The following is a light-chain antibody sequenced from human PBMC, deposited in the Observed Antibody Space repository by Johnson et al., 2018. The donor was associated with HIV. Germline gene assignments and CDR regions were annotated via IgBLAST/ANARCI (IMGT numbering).Light chain of an antibody. CDR1: YSNIGSNY. J-gene: IGLJ1*01. V-gene: IGLV1-51*01. Sequence: QSILTQPPSVSAAPGQTVTISCSGSYSNIGSNYVSWYQQLPGTAPKLLIYDNDKRPSGISDRFSASKSGTSATLGITGLQTGDEADYFCGTWDSSLSAGGANYVFGTGTKVTVL. CDR2: DND. CDR3: GTWDSSLSAGGANYV.